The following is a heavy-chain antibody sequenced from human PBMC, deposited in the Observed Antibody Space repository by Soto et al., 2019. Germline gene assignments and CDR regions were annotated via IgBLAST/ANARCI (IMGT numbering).Heavy chain of an antibody. V-gene: IGHV3-30-3*01. J-gene: IGHJ5*01. CDR1: GFSFSISP. CDR3: ARDPKTSGGQHWAFTSFDS. Sequence: GGSLRLSCAASGFSFSISPTHWVRQAPGKGPEWVALISYDGTNKFYADSVKGRSTISRDNSKSTLYLQVDSLRPEDAAVYYCARDPKTSGGQHWAFTSFDSCG. CDR2: ISYDGTNK. D-gene: IGHD7-27*01.